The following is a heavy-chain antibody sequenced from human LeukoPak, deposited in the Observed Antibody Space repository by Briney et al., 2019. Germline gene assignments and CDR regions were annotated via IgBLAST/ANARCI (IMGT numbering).Heavy chain of an antibody. D-gene: IGHD3-22*01. CDR2: IYYSGST. J-gene: IGHJ4*02. CDR1: GGSISSYY. Sequence: SETLSLTCTVSGGSISSYYWSWIRQPPGKGLEWIGYIYYSGSTNYNPSLKSRVTISVDTSKNQFSLKLSSVTAADTAVYYCVRDRYYYDSSGYHVFDYWGQGTLVTASS. CDR3: VRDRYYYDSSGYHVFDY. V-gene: IGHV4-59*01.